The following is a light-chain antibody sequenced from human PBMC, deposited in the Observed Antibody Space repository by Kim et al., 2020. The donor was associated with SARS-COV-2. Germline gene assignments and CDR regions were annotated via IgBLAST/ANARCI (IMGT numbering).Light chain of an antibody. CDR1: NKL. J-gene: IGKJ5*01. Sequence: NKLLAWYQQKPGKAPNLLIYGASTLATGVPSRFSGSGSGTELTLTITSLQPDDFATYYCQQYISFPITFGQGTRLEIK. V-gene: IGKV1-5*03. CDR3: QQYISFPIT. CDR2: GAS.